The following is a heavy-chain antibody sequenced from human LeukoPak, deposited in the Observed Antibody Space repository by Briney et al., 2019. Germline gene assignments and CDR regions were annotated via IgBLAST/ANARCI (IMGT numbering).Heavy chain of an antibody. CDR1: GGTFSSYA. D-gene: IGHD3-10*01. CDR3: ARALYYGSGSYYPDY. Sequence: ASVKVSCKASGGTFSSYAISWVRQAPGQGLEWMGRIIPILGIANYARKFQGRVTITADKSTSTAYMELSSLRSEDTAVYYCARALYYGSGSYYPDYWGQGTLVTVSS. V-gene: IGHV1-69*04. J-gene: IGHJ4*02. CDR2: IIPILGIA.